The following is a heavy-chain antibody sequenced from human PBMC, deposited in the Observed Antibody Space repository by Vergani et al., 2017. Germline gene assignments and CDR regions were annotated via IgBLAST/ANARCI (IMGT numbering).Heavy chain of an antibody. CDR3: AKGYSSGWYEVDY. CDR1: GFTFSSYA. J-gene: IGHJ4*02. V-gene: IGHV3-23*01. Sequence: EVQLLESGGGLVQPGGSLRLSCAASGFTFSSYAMSWVRQAPGKGLEWVSSISSSSSYIYYADSVKGRFTISRDNSKNTLYLQMNSLRAEDTAVYYCAKGYSSGWYEVDYWGQGTLVTVSS. CDR2: ISSSSSYI. D-gene: IGHD6-19*01.